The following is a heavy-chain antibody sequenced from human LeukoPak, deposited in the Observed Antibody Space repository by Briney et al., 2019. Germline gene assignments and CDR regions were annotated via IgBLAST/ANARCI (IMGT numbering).Heavy chain of an antibody. D-gene: IGHD2-21*02. CDR3: GRDFSVFCSGDCRPYYFDD. Sequence: TETLSLTCTVPGDSISSYYWSSIRQPTGKGLEWVGPIYYRGTTYYNPSLKSRDTLAVDTSKNEFSLSLTSVTAADAAVYYCGRDFSVFCSGDCRPYYFDDWGQGSLVTVSS. J-gene: IGHJ4*02. V-gene: IGHV4-59*12. CDR1: GDSISSYY. CDR2: IYYRGTT.